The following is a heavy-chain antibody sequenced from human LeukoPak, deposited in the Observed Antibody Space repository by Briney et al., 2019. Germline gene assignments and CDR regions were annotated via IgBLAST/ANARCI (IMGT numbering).Heavy chain of an antibody. CDR2: ISAYNGNT. CDR1: GYTFTSYG. J-gene: IGHJ4*02. CDR3: ARVLGRDIVATSSSDY. Sequence: ASVKVPCKASGYTFTSYGISWVRQAPGQGLEWMGWISAYNGNTNYAQKLQGRVTMTTDTSTSTAYMELRSLRSDDTAVYYCARVLGRDIVATSSSDYWGQGTLVTVSS. V-gene: IGHV1-18*01. D-gene: IGHD5-12*01.